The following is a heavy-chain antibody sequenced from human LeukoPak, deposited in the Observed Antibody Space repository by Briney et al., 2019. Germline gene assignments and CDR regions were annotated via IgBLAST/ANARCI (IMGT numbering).Heavy chain of an antibody. CDR3: ARGRRMKAMVRGVITDYYGMDV. Sequence: ASVKVSCKASGYTFTGYYMHWVRQAPGQGLEWMGWINPNSGGTNYAQKFQGWVTMTRDTSFSTAYMELSRLRSDDTAVYYCARGRRMKAMVRGVITDYYGMDVWGKGTTVTVSS. CDR2: INPNSGGT. D-gene: IGHD3-10*01. J-gene: IGHJ6*04. CDR1: GYTFTGYY. V-gene: IGHV1-2*04.